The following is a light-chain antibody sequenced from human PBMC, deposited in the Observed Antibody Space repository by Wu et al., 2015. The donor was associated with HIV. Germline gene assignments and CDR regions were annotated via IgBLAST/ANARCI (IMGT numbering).Light chain of an antibody. CDR2: DAS. V-gene: IGKV3-20*01. Sequence: EIALTQSPGTLSLSPGERATLSCRASQSVSSTYLAWYQQKPGQAPRLLIHDASSRATGIPDRFSGSGSGTDFTLTINRLEPEDCAVYYCQQYGSSPLTFGGGTKVEIK. CDR1: QSVSSTY. CDR3: QQYGSSPLT. J-gene: IGKJ4*01.